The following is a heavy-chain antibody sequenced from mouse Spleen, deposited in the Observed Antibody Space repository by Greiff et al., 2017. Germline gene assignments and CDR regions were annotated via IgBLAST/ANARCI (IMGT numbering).Heavy chain of an antibody. CDR2: ISYSGST. V-gene: IGHV3-2*02. Sequence: EVQLVESGPGLVKPSQSLSLTCTVTGYSITSDYAWNWIRQFPGNKLEWMGYISYSGSTSYNPSLKSRISITRDTSKNQFFLQLNSVTTEDTATYYCAREGTTVVSHFDYWGQGTTLTVSS. D-gene: IGHD1-1*01. CDR3: AREGTTVVSHFDY. CDR1: GYSITSDYA. J-gene: IGHJ2*01.